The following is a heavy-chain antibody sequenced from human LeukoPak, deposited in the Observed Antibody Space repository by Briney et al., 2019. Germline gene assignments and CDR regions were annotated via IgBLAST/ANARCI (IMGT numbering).Heavy chain of an antibody. J-gene: IGHJ4*02. Sequence: ASVKVSCKASGDTFSSYAISWVRQAPGQGLEWMGGIIPIFGTANYAQKFQGRVTITADESTSTAYMELTSLRSEDTAVYYCARGVSGWYRYWGQGTLVTVSS. V-gene: IGHV1-69*13. CDR1: GDTFSSYA. D-gene: IGHD6-19*01. CDR2: IIPIFGTA. CDR3: ARGVSGWYRY.